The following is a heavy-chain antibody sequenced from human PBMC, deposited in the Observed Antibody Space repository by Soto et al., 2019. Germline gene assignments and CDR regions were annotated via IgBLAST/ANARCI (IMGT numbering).Heavy chain of an antibody. J-gene: IGHJ4*02. D-gene: IGHD4-17*01. CDR3: ARSTDYYGDYYY. CDR1: GFTFSSYW. Sequence: EVPLVESGGGLVQPGGSLRLSCAASGFTFSSYWMHWVRQAPGKGLVWVSRINSDGSSTSYADSVKGRFTISRDNAKNTLYLQMNSLRAEDTAVYYCARSTDYYGDYYYWGQGTLVTVSS. V-gene: IGHV3-74*01. CDR2: INSDGSST.